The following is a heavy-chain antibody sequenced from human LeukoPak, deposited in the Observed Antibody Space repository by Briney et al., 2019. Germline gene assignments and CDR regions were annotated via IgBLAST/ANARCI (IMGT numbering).Heavy chain of an antibody. CDR3: ARDDLYYYDSSGYYQRNFDY. V-gene: IGHV1-18*01. CDR1: GYTFTSYG. CDR2: ISAYNGST. D-gene: IGHD3-22*01. J-gene: IGHJ4*02. Sequence: ASVKVSCKASGYTFTSYGISWVRQAPGQGLEWMGWISAYNGSTNYAQKLQGRVTMTTDTSTSTAYMELRSLRSDDTAVYYCARDDLYYYDSSGYYQRNFDYWGQGTLVTVSS.